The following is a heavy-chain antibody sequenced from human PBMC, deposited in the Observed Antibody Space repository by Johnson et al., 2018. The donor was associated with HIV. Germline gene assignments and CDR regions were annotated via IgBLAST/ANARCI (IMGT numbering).Heavy chain of an antibody. CDR3: ARASYVDAFDI. V-gene: IGHV3-7*04. CDR2: IKQAGSEK. D-gene: IGHD1-26*01. J-gene: IGHJ3*02. CDR1: GFTFSTYW. Sequence: VQLVESGGGLVQPGGSLRLSCAASGFTFSTYWMSWVRQAPGKGLEWVANIKQAGSEKYYVDAVKGRFTISRDNAKNSLYLQMNSLRAEDTAVYYCARASYVDAFDIWGQGTMVTVSS.